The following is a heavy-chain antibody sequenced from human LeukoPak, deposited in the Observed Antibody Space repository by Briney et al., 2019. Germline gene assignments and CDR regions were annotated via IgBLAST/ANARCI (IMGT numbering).Heavy chain of an antibody. CDR1: EFTFSTYG. V-gene: IGHV3-30*02. Sequence: GGSLRLSCAASEFTFSTYGMHWVRQAPGKGLEWVAFIQYDGSHKLYGDSVKGRFTISRDNSKNTVYLQMNSLRPEDTAVYYCARDHPDYYDSSGYQLDYWGQGTLVTVCS. CDR3: ARDHPDYYDSSGYQLDY. D-gene: IGHD3-22*01. CDR2: IQYDGSHK. J-gene: IGHJ4*02.